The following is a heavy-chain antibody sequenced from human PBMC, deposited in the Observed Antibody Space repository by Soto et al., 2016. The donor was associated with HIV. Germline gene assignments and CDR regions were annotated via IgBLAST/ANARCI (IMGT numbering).Heavy chain of an antibody. CDR3: AKGLPSYYGSGSFDAFDI. CDR2: ISGSGSST. CDR1: GFTFSSYA. V-gene: IGHV3-23*01. D-gene: IGHD3-10*01. J-gene: IGHJ3*02. Sequence: EVQLLESGGGLVQPGGSLRLSCAASGFTFSSYAMSWVRQAPGKGLEWVSGISGSGSSTYYADSVKGRFTISRDNSKNTLYLQMNSLRAEEMAVYYCAKGLPSYYGSGSFDAFDIWAKGQWSPSL.